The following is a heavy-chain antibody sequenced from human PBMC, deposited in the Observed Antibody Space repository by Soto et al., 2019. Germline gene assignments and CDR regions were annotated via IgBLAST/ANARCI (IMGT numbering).Heavy chain of an antibody. D-gene: IGHD3-16*01. CDR3: ARDRIQLRLGKYSFNGMDV. CDR2: IVPRFGSP. Sequence: QVQLVQSGAEMRKPGSSLRVSCKASGGTFSDFAFSWVRQAPGQGLEWMGGIVPRFGSPNYAQKFGGRVTISADTSTSTFYMEVSSLRVDDTAVYFCARDRIQLRLGKYSFNGMDVWGQGTTITVSS. J-gene: IGHJ6*02. V-gene: IGHV1-69*06. CDR1: GGTFSDFA.